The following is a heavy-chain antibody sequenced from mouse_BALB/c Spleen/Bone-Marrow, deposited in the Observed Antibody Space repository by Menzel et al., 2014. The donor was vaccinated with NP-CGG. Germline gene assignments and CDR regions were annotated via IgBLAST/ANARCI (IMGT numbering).Heavy chain of an antibody. J-gene: IGHJ2*01. D-gene: IGHD1-1*01. Sequence: QVQLKDSGPELVRPGVSVKLSCKGSGYTFTAYAMHWVKPSHAKSLEWIGLISTYSGNTHYNQNFKGKATMTVDKSSSTAYMELARLTSEDSAIYYCARNFYGSSYFDYWGQGTTLTVSS. CDR2: ISTYSGNT. CDR3: ARNFYGSSYFDY. V-gene: IGHV1-67*01. CDR1: GYTFTAYA.